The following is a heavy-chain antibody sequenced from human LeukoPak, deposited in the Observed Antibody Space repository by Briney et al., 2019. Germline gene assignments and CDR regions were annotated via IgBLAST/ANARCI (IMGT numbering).Heavy chain of an antibody. CDR2: SDTNTGNP. CDR1: VYTFTNYT. V-gene: IGHV7-4-1*02. J-gene: IGHJ4*02. D-gene: IGHD1-26*01. CDR3: TRGRDTTGYFVY. Sequence: GASVRVSCKASVYTFTNYTISWVRLAPGQGLEWVGWSDTNTGNPTYAQGFAGRFAFSLDTSVTTTYLQISSLKAEDTAVYFCTRGRDTTGYFVYWGQETLATVSS.